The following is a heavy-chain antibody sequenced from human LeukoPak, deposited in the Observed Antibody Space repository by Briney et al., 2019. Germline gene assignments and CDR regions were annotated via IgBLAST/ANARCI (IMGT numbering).Heavy chain of an antibody. Sequence: GGSLRLSCAASGFTVNNHWMTWVRQAPGKGLEWVSTITDDGYNTYSADSVKGRITFSRDNSKNTLSLQLRSLRAEDTAVYYCAKDLSYTSGASDHWGQGTLVTVSS. J-gene: IGHJ4*02. CDR3: AKDLSYTSGASDH. CDR2: ITDDGYNT. V-gene: IGHV3-23*01. D-gene: IGHD6-19*01. CDR1: GFTVNNHW.